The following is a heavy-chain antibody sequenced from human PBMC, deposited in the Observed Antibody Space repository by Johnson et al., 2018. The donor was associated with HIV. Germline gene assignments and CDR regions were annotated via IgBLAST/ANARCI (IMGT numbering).Heavy chain of an antibody. J-gene: IGHJ3*02. Sequence: QVQLVESGGGVVQPGRSLRLSCAASGFTFSNYAMHWVRQAPGKGLEWVAVISYDGSNKYSADSVKGRFTISRDNSKNTLYLQMNSLKTEDTSVYYCTKDFPPAVRGYSDVNGHEPHAFDIWGQGTMVTVSS. V-gene: IGHV3-30*04. CDR1: GFTFSNYA. CDR2: ISYDGSNK. CDR3: TKDFPPAVRGYSDVNGHEPHAFDI. D-gene: IGHD5-18*01.